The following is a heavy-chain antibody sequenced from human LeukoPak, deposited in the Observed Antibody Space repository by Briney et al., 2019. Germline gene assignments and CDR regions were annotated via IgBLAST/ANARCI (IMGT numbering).Heavy chain of an antibody. CDR3: ARERIAARRSWFDP. Sequence: ASVKVSCKASGGTFSSYAISWVRQAPGQGLEWMGGIIPIFGTANYAQKFQGRVTITADESTSTAYMELSSLRSEDTAVYYCARERIAARRSWFDPWGQGTLVTVSS. CDR2: IIPIFGTA. CDR1: GGTFSSYA. D-gene: IGHD6-6*01. V-gene: IGHV1-69*13. J-gene: IGHJ5*02.